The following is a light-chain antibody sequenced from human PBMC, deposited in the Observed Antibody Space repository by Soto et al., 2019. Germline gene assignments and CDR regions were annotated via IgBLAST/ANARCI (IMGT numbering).Light chain of an antibody. CDR2: DAS. CDR3: QQRLNWQVT. CDR1: QSVSSH. Sequence: EIVLTQSPVTLSLSPGERATLSCRASQSVSSHLAWYQQKPGQAPRLLIYDASNRATGIPARFSGSGSGTDFTLTISSLEPEDFAVYYCQQRLNWQVTFGQGTRLEIK. V-gene: IGKV3-11*01. J-gene: IGKJ5*01.